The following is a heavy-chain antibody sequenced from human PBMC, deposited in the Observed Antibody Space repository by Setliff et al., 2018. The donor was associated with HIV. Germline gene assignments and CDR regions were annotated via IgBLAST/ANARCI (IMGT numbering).Heavy chain of an antibody. D-gene: IGHD1-1*01. CDR3: ARATEAGTIDY. J-gene: IGHJ4*02. V-gene: IGHV1-46*01. CDR1: GYTFTSYY. CDR2: INPSGGST. Sequence: ASVKVSCKASGYTFTSYYMHWVRQAPGQGLEWIAIINPSGGSTSYAQKFQGRVTVTRDTSTTTVYMELSGLRSEDTAVYYCARATEAGTIDYWGQGTRVTVSS.